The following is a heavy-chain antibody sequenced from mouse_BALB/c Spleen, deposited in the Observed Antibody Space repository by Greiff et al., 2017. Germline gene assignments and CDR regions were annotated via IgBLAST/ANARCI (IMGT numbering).Heavy chain of an antibody. V-gene: IGHV3-8*02. CDR3: ARGANWDTWFAY. D-gene: IGHD4-1*01. CDR1: GDSITSGY. Sequence: EVHLVESGPSLVKPSQTLSLTCSVTGDSITSGYWNWIRKFPGNKLEYMGYISYSGSTYYNPSLKSRISITRDTSKNQYYLQLNSVTTEDTATYYCARGANWDTWFAYWGQGTLVTVSA. J-gene: IGHJ3*01. CDR2: ISYSGST.